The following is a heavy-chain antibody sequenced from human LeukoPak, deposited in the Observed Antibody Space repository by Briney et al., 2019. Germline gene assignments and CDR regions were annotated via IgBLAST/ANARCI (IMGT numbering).Heavy chain of an antibody. D-gene: IGHD3-22*01. CDR1: GFTFSDHG. V-gene: IGHV3-48*01. Sequence: GGSLRLSCAASGFTFSDHGMHWVRQAPGKRLEWVSYISGSRSTIYYADSVKGRFTISRDNDKNSLYLQMNSLRAEDTAMYYCARAATTRIVASDYWGQGTLVTVCS. CDR2: ISGSRSTI. J-gene: IGHJ4*02. CDR3: ARAATTRIVASDY.